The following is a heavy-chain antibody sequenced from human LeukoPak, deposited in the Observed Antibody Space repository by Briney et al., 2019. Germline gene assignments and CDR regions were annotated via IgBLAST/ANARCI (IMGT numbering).Heavy chain of an antibody. CDR2: IYYSGST. D-gene: IGHD6-13*01. CDR3: ARRVAAVVLNAFDI. J-gene: IGHJ3*02. Sequence: SGTLSLTCTVSGGSIGSYYWSWIRQPPGKGLEWIGYIYYSGSTNYNPSLKSRVTISLDTSKNQFSLKLSSVTAADTAVYYCARRVAAVVLNAFDIWGQGTMVTVSS. V-gene: IGHV4-59*08. CDR1: GGSIGSYY.